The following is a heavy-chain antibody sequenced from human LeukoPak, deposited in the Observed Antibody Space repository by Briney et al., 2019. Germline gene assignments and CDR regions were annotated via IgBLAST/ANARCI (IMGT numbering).Heavy chain of an antibody. CDR1: GDSITNARSY. J-gene: IGHJ5*02. CDR3: ARRNVPGGGNWFDP. V-gene: IGHV4-39*02. Sequence: SETLSLTCTVSGDSITNARSYWGWIRQPPGKGLEWIGAIYHTGTTYYKSSLKSRAAISLDMSKNHFSLRLNSVTAADTAIYFCARRNVPGGGNWFDPWGQGTLVVLSS. CDR2: IYHTGTT. D-gene: IGHD3-10*01.